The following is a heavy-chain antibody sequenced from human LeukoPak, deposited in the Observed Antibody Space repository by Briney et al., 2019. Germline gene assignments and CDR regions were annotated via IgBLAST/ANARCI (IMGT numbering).Heavy chain of an antibody. D-gene: IGHD3-9*01. CDR2: ISAYNGNT. CDR1: GYTFTSYG. J-gene: IGHJ6*04. V-gene: IGHV1-18*04. Sequence: ASVKVSCKASGYTFTSYGISWVRQAPGQGLEWMGWISAYNGNTNYAQKLQGRVTMTTDTSTSTAYMELRSLEYADTAVYYCARDVLRYFDQPKGLDVWGKGTTVTVSP. CDR3: ARDVLRYFDQPKGLDV.